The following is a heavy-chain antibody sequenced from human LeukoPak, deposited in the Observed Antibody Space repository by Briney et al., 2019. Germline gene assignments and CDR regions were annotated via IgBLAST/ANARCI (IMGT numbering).Heavy chain of an antibody. CDR3: AIPIREYSYGYRDY. J-gene: IGHJ4*02. Sequence: GGSLSLSCAASGFTFSGYGMSWVRQAPGKGLEWVSAISGSGGSTYYADSVKGRFTISRDNSKNTLYLQMNSLRAEDTAVYYCAIPIREYSYGYRDYWGQGTLVTVSS. V-gene: IGHV3-23*01. CDR1: GFTFSGYG. CDR2: ISGSGGST. D-gene: IGHD5-18*01.